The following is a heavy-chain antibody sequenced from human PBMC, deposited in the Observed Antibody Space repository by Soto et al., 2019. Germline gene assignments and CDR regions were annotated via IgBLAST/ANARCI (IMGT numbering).Heavy chain of an antibody. CDR2: IKQDGSEK. CDR3: ARDLFEAARRGEYAFDI. D-gene: IGHD3-16*01. Sequence: PVGSLRLSCAASAFTFSSYWMSWVRQAPGKGLEWVANIKQDGSEKYYVDSVKGRFTIPRDNAKNSLYLQMNSLRAEDTAVYYCARDLFEAARRGEYAFDIWGQGTMVTVSS. J-gene: IGHJ3*02. CDR1: AFTFSSYW. V-gene: IGHV3-7*03.